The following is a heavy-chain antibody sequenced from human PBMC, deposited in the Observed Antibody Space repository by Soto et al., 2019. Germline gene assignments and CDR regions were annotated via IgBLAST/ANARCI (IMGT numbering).Heavy chain of an antibody. CDR1: GGTFSSHA. D-gene: IGHD2-21*02. Sequence: ASVKVSCTDFGGTFSSHAICWKRQAPGQGHEWMGGIIPMLDSTNYAQKFQGRVTITADESTSTDFMELSSPRSEDTAVYYCARRVVVTSVWYIAFYYYGLVVWRHVTTFTVCS. J-gene: IGHJ6*02. V-gene: IGHV1-69*01. CDR2: IIPMLDST. CDR3: ARRVVVTSVWYIAFYYYGLVV.